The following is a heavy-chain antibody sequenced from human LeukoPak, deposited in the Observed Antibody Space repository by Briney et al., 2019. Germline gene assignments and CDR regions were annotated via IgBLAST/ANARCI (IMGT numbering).Heavy chain of an antibody. V-gene: IGHV4-59*01. Sequence: SETPSLTCTVSGGSISSYYWSWIRQPPGKGLEWIGYIYYSGSTNYNPSLKSRVTISVDTSKNQFSLKLSSVTAADTAVYYCARAVAGTMMVYWGQGTLVTVSS. CDR3: ARAVAGTMMVY. CDR2: IYYSGST. J-gene: IGHJ4*02. D-gene: IGHD6-19*01. CDR1: GGSISSYY.